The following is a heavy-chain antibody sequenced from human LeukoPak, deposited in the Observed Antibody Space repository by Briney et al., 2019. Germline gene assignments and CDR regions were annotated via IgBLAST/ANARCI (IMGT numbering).Heavy chain of an antibody. D-gene: IGHD2-2*01. Sequence: GGSLRLSCAASGFTFSSYAMSWVRQIPGKGLEWGSAISGSEAGTYYADSVKGGFTISRDNSKNTLYLQMNRLRAEDTAVYYCAKGSRGSCSRTYCYPFDYWGQGTLVTVSS. J-gene: IGHJ4*02. CDR2: ISGSEAGT. CDR1: GFTFSSYA. CDR3: AKGSRGSCSRTYCYPFDY. V-gene: IGHV3-23*01.